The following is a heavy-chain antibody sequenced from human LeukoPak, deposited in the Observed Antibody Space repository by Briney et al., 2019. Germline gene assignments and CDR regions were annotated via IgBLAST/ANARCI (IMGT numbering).Heavy chain of an antibody. CDR2: IYTSGST. J-gene: IGHJ4*02. Sequence: SETLSLTCTVSGGSISSYYWSWIRQPAGEGLEWIGHIYTSGSTNYNPSLKSRVTISVDTSKNQFSLKLSSVTAADTAVYYCARQHYDILTGFRAFDYWGQGTLVTVSS. D-gene: IGHD3-9*01. V-gene: IGHV4-4*07. CDR1: GGSISSYY. CDR3: ARQHYDILTGFRAFDY.